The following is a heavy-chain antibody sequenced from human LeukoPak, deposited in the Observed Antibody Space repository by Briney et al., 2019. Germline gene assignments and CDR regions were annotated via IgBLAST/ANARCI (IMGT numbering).Heavy chain of an antibody. CDR1: GGSISSGSYY. Sequence: PSETLSLTCTVSGGSISSGSYYWSWIRQPAGKGLEWIGRIYTSGSTNYNPSLKSRVTISVDTSKNQFSLKLSSVTAADTAVYYCATEGAAGFDYWGQGTLVTVSS. CDR2: IYTSGST. CDR3: ATEGAAGFDY. V-gene: IGHV4-61*02. D-gene: IGHD6-13*01. J-gene: IGHJ4*02.